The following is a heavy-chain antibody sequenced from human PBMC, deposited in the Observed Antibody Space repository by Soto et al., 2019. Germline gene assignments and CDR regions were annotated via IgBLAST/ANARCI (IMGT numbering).Heavy chain of an antibody. Sequence: RGESLKISCKGSGYSFTSYWISWVRQMPGKGLEWMGRIDPSDSYTNYSPSFQGHVTISADKSISTAYLQWSSLKASDTAMYYCARHGSTYYYDSSGSGMDVWGQGTTVTVSS. V-gene: IGHV5-10-1*01. D-gene: IGHD3-22*01. CDR1: GYSFTSYW. CDR2: IDPSDSYT. J-gene: IGHJ6*02. CDR3: ARHGSTYYYDSSGSGMDV.